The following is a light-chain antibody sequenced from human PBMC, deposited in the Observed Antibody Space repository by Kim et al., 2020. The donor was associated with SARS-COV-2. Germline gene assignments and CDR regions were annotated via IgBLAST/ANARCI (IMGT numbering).Light chain of an antibody. J-gene: IGLJ3*02. CDR3: YSAADNNLKV. CDR1: VLAKKY. Sequence: SYELTQPSSVSVSPGQTARITCSGDVLAKKYARWFQQKPGQAPVLVIYKDRERPSGIPERFSGSSSGTTVTLTISGAQVEDEADYYCYSAADNNLKVFGGGTQLTVL. CDR2: KDR. V-gene: IGLV3-27*01.